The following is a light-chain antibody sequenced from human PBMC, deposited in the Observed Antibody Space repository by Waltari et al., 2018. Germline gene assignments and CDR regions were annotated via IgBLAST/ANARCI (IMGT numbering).Light chain of an antibody. CDR3: QQRSNWPLT. V-gene: IGKV3-11*01. CDR2: DAS. J-gene: IGKJ3*01. Sequence: IVLTQSPAPLSLSPGERATLSCRASQSVSSYLAWYQQKPGQAPRLLIYDASNRATGLPDRFSGSGSGTDFTLTISRLEPEDFAVYYCQQRSNWPLTFGPGTKVDIK. CDR1: QSVSSY.